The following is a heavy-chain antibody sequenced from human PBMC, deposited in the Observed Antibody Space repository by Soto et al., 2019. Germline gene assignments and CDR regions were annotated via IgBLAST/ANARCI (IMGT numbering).Heavy chain of an antibody. CDR1: GGSISSGDYY. CDR3: ARAGYCSSTSFSAAWYFDL. V-gene: IGHV4-30-4*01. J-gene: IGHJ2*01. D-gene: IGHD2-2*01. Sequence: QVQLQESGPGLVKPSQTLSLSCTVSGGSISSGDYYWSWIRQPPGKGLEWIGYVYYSGSTYYNPSLKSLVTIAVDTSKNHSSLKLSSVTAADMAVYYCARAGYCSSTSFSAAWYFDLWGRGTLVTVSS. CDR2: VYYSGST.